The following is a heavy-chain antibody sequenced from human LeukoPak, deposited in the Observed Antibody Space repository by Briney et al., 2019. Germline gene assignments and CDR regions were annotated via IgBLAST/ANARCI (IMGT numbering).Heavy chain of an antibody. Sequence: ASVKVSCKASGYTFTGNYMHWVRQAPGQGLEWMGWINPNNGGTNHAQKFQGRVTMTRDTSISTAYMELSRLRSDDTAVYYCARGGGYSSSYSTYYFDNWGQGTLVTVSS. CDR3: ARGGGYSSSYSTYYFDN. CDR2: INPNNGGT. CDR1: GYTFTGNY. V-gene: IGHV1-2*02. J-gene: IGHJ4*02. D-gene: IGHD3-22*01.